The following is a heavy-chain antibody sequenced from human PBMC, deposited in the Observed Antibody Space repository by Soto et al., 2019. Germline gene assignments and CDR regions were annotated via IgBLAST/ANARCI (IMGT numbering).Heavy chain of an antibody. Sequence: EVQLLESGGGLVQPGWSLRLSCAASGFTFSSCAMGWVRQAPGKGLVWVSDIIDSGGSTYYADSVEGRFTICRDNTKSTLYLQMTSLRAEDTALYYCAKERSYYYYYGVDVWGQGTTVTVSS. CDR1: GFTFSSCA. V-gene: IGHV3-23*01. CDR3: AKERSYYYYYGVDV. J-gene: IGHJ6*01. CDR2: IIDSGGST.